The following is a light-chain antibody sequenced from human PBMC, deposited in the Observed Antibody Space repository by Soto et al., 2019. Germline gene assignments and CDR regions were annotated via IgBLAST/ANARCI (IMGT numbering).Light chain of an antibody. V-gene: IGKV3-15*01. Sequence: EIVMTQSPATLSVSPGERATLSCRASQSVCSKLAWYQQKPGQAPRLLIYSASTRATGISARFSGSGFGTEFTLTFSSLQSEDFAAYYCQQYNNWPLTFGGGTKVDIK. CDR2: SAS. J-gene: IGKJ4*01. CDR1: QSVCSK. CDR3: QQYNNWPLT.